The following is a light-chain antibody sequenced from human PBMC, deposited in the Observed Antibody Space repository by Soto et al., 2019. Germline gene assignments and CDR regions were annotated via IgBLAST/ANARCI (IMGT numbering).Light chain of an antibody. CDR2: EVS. CDR1: SSVVGAYDF. V-gene: IGLV2-14*03. CDR3: SSYTSSSTRV. J-gene: IGLJ1*01. Sequence: QSLLTQPASLSGSPGQSITISCTGTSSVVGAYDFVSWYQQHPDKAPKLMIYEVSNRPSGVSNRFSGSKSVNTATLTISGLQAEDEADYYCSSYTSSSTRVFGTGTKVTVL.